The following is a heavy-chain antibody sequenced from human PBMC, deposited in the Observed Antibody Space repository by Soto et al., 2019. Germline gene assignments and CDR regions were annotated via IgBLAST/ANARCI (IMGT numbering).Heavy chain of an antibody. J-gene: IGHJ6*02. CDR2: ISYDGTNK. Sequence: GGSLRLSCVGYGFTFSGYAMHWVRQAPGKGLEWVVVISYDGTNKYYADSVKGRFTISRDNSKSTLYLQMNSLRPEDTAVYYCARVAGRSSQSYNYYSGMDVWGQGTTVTVSS. D-gene: IGHD6-6*01. V-gene: IGHV3-30-3*01. CDR3: ARVAGRSSQSYNYYSGMDV. CDR1: GFTFSGYA.